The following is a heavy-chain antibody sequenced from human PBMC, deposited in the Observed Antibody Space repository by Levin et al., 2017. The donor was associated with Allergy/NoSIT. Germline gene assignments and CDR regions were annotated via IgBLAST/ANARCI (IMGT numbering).Heavy chain of an antibody. D-gene: IGHD3-9*01. CDR2: ISYDGSNK. J-gene: IGHJ4*02. V-gene: IGHV3-30-3*01. CDR3: ARDADYDILTGYSACDY. CDR1: GFTFSSYA. Sequence: GGSLRLSCAASGFTFSSYAMHWVRQAPGKGLEWVAVISYDGSNKYYADSVKGRFTISRDNSKNTLYLQMNSLRAEDTAVYYCARDADYDILTGYSACDYWGQGTLVTVSS.